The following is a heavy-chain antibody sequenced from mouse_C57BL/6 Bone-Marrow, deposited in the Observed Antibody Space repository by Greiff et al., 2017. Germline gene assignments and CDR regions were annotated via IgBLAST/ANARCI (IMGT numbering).Heavy chain of an antibody. CDR1: GYSITSGYY. V-gene: IGHV3-6*01. CDR3: ASARQLRLLFDY. CDR2: ISYDGSN. J-gene: IGHJ2*01. Sequence: EVKLMESGPGLVKPSQSLSLTCSVTGYSITSGYYWNWIRQFPGNKLEWMGYISYDGSNNYNPSLKNRISITRDTSKNQVFLKLNSVTTEDTATYYCASARQLRLLFDYWGQGTTRTVSS. D-gene: IGHD3-2*02.